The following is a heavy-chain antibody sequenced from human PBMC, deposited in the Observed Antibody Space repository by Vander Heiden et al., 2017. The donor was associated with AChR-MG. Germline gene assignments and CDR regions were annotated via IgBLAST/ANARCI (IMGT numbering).Heavy chain of an antibody. CDR1: AFTLSDNY. CDR3: ARVSRHSGWYG. CDR2: ISSGGSAI. D-gene: IGHD6-19*01. V-gene: IGHV3-11*01. J-gene: IGHJ4*02. Sequence: QVQLVELGGGLVKPGGSLRTACAASAFTLSDNYMNCIGQAPGKGLEWVSYISSGGSAIYCADSVKGRFTMSRDNAKNSLYLQMNSLRAEGTAVYYCARVSRHSGWYGWGQGTLVTVSS.